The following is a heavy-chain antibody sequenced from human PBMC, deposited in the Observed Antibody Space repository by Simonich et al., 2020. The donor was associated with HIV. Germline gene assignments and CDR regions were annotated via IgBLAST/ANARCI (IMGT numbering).Heavy chain of an antibody. CDR2: ISSSSSTI. CDR3: ARGGSYDSSGYPFDY. Sequence: EVQLVESGGGLVQPGGSLRLSCAASGFTFSSYSMNWVRQAPGKGLEWVSYISSSSSTIYYADSVKGRFTISRVNAKNSLYLQMNSLRAEDTAVYYCARGGSYDSSGYPFDYWGQGTLVTVSS. J-gene: IGHJ4*02. D-gene: IGHD3-22*01. V-gene: IGHV3-48*01. CDR1: GFTFSSYS.